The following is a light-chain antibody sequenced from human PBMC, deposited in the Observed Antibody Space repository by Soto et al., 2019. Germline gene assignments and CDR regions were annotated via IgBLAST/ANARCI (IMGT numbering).Light chain of an antibody. CDR3: QQYGSPEP. CDR2: GAS. CDR1: QSVSSSY. V-gene: IGKV3-20*01. Sequence: EIVLTQSPGTLSLSPGERATLSCRASQSVSSSYLAWYQQKPGQAPRLLIYGASSRATGIPDRFSGSGSGTDFTLTISRLEPEDFAVYYCQQYGSPEPFGQGTRLEIK. J-gene: IGKJ5*01.